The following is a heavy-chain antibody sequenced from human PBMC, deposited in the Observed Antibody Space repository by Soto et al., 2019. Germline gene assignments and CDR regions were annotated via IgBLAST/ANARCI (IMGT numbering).Heavy chain of an antibody. CDR1: GGTFSSYA. CDR2: IIPIFGTA. D-gene: IGHD3-16*01. CDR3: ARNSGYDYVWGSYIY. V-gene: IGHV1-69*06. J-gene: IGHJ4*02. Sequence: SVKVSCKASGGTFSSYAISWVRQAPGQGLEWMGGIIPIFGTANYAQKFQGRVTITADKSTSTAYMELSSLRSEDTAVYYCARNSGYDYVWGSYIYWGQGTLVTVSS.